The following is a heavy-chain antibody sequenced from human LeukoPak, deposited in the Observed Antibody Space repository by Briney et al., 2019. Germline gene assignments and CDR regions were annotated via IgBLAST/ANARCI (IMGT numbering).Heavy chain of an antibody. CDR1: GGSISGYY. D-gene: IGHD6-19*01. J-gene: IGHJ4*02. V-gene: IGHV4-59*12. Sequence: SETLSLTCAVSGGSISGYYWSWIRQPPGKGLEWIGDIYYSGSTNYNPSLKSRVTISIDTSKNQFSLKLSSVTAADTAVYYCARRLRFRAVPGMGLSFHDWGQGTLVTVSS. CDR3: ARRLRFRAVPGMGLSFHD. CDR2: IYYSGST.